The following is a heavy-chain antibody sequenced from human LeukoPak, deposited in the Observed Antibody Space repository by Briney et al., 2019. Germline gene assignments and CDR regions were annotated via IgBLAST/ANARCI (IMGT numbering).Heavy chain of an antibody. Sequence: SETLSLTCTVSGGSISSYYWTWIRQPAGKGLEWIGRIYTSGSTNYNPSLKSRVTMSVDTSKNRFSLKLSSVTAADTAVYYCARDLSTVTSYWFDPWGQGTLVTVSS. J-gene: IGHJ5*02. CDR2: IYTSGST. CDR3: ARDLSTVTSYWFDP. D-gene: IGHD4-11*01. V-gene: IGHV4-4*07. CDR1: GGSISSYY.